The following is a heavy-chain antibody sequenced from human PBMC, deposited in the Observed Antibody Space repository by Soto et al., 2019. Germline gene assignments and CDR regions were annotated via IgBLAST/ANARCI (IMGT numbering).Heavy chain of an antibody. V-gene: IGHV3-48*02. D-gene: IGHD1-1*01. CDR1: GFTFSSYS. CDR3: SAGTFDY. Sequence: PGGSLRLSCAASGFTFSSYSMNWVRQAPGKGLEWVAYISSSSSTIHYSDSVKGRFTISRDNAKNSLYLQMNSLRDEDTAVYYCSAGTFDYWGQGTLVTVSS. CDR2: ISSSSSTI. J-gene: IGHJ4*02.